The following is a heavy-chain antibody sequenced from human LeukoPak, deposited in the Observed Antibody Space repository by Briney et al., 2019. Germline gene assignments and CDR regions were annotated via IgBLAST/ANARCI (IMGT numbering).Heavy chain of an antibody. V-gene: IGHV3-20*04. CDR1: GFGFDEHG. CDR2: INWSGGST. Sequence: GGSLRHSCSASGFGFDEHGMSWVRQVPGKGLEWVSGINWSGGSTGYADPLRGRFTISRDNAKNSLYLQMDSLRAEDTALYYCARAPITSPFYFDYWGQGTLVTVSS. D-gene: IGHD2-2*01. CDR3: ARAPITSPFYFDY. J-gene: IGHJ4*02.